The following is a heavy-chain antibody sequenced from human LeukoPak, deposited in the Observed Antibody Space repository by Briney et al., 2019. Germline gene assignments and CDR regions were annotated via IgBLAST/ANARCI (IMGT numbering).Heavy chain of an antibody. J-gene: IGHJ6*02. V-gene: IGHV3-7*01. Sequence: GGSLNLPGAASGFPFSSYWMIWFRKAPGKGLEWVANIKQDGSEKYYVDSVKGRFTISRDNAKNSLYLQMNSLRVEDTAVYYCVRGRGMDVWGQGTTVTVSS. CDR1: GFPFSSYW. CDR3: VRGRGMDV. CDR2: IKQDGSEK.